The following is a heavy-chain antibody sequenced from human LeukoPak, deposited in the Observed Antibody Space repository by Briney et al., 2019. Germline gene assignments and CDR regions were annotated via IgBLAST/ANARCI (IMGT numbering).Heavy chain of an antibody. CDR3: ASHTGDSFRRYYYYGMDV. J-gene: IGHJ6*04. CDR2: IIPILGTA. V-gene: IGHV1-69*13. Sequence: ASVKVSCKASGDTFSSYAINWVRQAPGQGLEWMGGIIPILGTANYAQKFQGRVTITADESTSTAYMELSSLRSEDTAVYYCASHTGDSFRRYYYYGMDVWGKGTMVTVSS. D-gene: IGHD7-27*01. CDR1: GDTFSSYA.